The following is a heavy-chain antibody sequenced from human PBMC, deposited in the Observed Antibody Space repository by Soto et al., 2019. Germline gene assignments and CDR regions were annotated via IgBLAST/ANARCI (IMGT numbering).Heavy chain of an antibody. CDR2: IYPSDSDT. D-gene: IGHD3-3*01. CDR3: ARGGVSTRTFGY. Sequence: GEPLKISCKGSGYNFAGYWIACVRQMPGKGLELMGIIYPSDSDTRYRPSFQGQVTISADKSISSAYLQWSSLRASDTAMYYCARGGVSTRTFGYWGQGTPVTVSS. CDR1: GYNFAGYW. V-gene: IGHV5-51*01. J-gene: IGHJ4*02.